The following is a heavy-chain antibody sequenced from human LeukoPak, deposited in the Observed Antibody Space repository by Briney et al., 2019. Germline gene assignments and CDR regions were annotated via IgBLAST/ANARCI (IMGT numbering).Heavy chain of an antibody. CDR2: INHSGST. V-gene: IGHV4-34*01. CDR1: GGSFSGYY. Sequence: PSETLSLTCAVYGGSFSGYYWSWIRQPPGKGLEWIGEINHSGSTNYNPSLKSRVTISVDTSKNQFSLKLSSVTAADTAVYYCARDPNYYYGMDVWGQGTTVTASS. J-gene: IGHJ6*02. CDR3: ARDPNYYYGMDV.